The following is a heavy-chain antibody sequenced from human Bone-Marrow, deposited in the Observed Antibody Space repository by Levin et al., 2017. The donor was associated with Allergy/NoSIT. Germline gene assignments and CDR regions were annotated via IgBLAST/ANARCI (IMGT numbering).Heavy chain of an antibody. J-gene: IGHJ4*02. D-gene: IGHD4-17*01. Sequence: GGSLRLSCAASGFTFSSYSMNWVRQAPGKGLEWVSSISSSSSYIYYADSVKGRFTISRDNAKNSLYLQMNSLRAEDTAVYYCARGDYDLQYYFDYWGQGTLVTVSS. CDR1: GFTFSSYS. CDR3: ARGDYDLQYYFDY. V-gene: IGHV3-21*01. CDR2: ISSSSSYI.